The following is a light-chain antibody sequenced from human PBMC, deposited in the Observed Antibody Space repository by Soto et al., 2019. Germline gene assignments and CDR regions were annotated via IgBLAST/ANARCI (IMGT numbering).Light chain of an antibody. J-gene: IGKJ5*01. CDR3: QQRGEWPPGAT. Sequence: EIVLTQSPATLSFSPGERATLSCRASQSIRNSLAWYQQKPGQAPRLLIYDASNRATGIPARFSGSGSGTDFTLTISSLEPEDFAVYYCQQRGEWPPGATFGQGTRLEIK. CDR2: DAS. CDR1: QSIRNS. V-gene: IGKV3-11*01.